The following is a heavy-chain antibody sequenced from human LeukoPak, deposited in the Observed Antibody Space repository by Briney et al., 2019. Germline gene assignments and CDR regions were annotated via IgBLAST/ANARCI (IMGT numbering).Heavy chain of an antibody. V-gene: IGHV3-43*02. CDR3: AKETSGYFDY. CDR1: GFTFDDHA. Sequence: GGSLRLSCAASGFTFDDHAMHWVRQAPGKGLEWVSLISADGGGTSYADSVKGRFTISRDNSKNSLYLQMNSLRTEDTALYYCAKETSGYFDYWGQGTLVTVSS. D-gene: IGHD3-10*01. J-gene: IGHJ4*02. CDR2: ISADGGGT.